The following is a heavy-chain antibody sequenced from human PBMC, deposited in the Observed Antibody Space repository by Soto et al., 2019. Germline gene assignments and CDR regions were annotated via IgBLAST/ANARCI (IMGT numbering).Heavy chain of an antibody. CDR3: ARRVGPGYYHGVDV. J-gene: IGHJ6*02. CDR1: GGSISSYY. Sequence: SETLSLTCTVSGGSISSYYWSWIRQPPGKGLEWIGYIYYSGSTNYNPSLKRRVTISVDTSKNQFSLKLSSVTAADTAVYYCARRVGPGYYHGVDVWGQGTTVTVSS. CDR2: IYYSGST. V-gene: IGHV4-59*01. D-gene: IGHD2-2*01.